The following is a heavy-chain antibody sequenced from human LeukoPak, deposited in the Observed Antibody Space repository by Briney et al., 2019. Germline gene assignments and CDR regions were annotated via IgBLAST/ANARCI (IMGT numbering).Heavy chain of an antibody. Sequence: ASVTVSCKASGYTFTGYYMHWVRQAPGQGLEWMGWINPNSGGTNYAQKFQGRVTMTRDTSISTAYMELSRLRSDDTAVYYCARPVQLTGYSSSRRGVWFDPWGQGTLVTVSS. CDR3: ARPVQLTGYSSSRRGVWFDP. J-gene: IGHJ5*02. D-gene: IGHD6-13*01. V-gene: IGHV1-2*02. CDR2: INPNSGGT. CDR1: GYTFTGYY.